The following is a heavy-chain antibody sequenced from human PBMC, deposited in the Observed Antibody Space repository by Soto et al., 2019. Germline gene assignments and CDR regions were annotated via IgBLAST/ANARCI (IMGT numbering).Heavy chain of an antibody. D-gene: IGHD1-26*01. Sequence: GESLKISCAASGFTFSSYAMHWVRQAPGKGLEWVAVISYDGSNKYYADSVKGRFTISRDNSKNTLYLQMNSLRAEDTAVYYCARRGGRELDAFDIWGQGTMVTVSS. J-gene: IGHJ3*02. CDR2: ISYDGSNK. CDR3: ARRGGRELDAFDI. V-gene: IGHV3-30-3*01. CDR1: GFTFSSYA.